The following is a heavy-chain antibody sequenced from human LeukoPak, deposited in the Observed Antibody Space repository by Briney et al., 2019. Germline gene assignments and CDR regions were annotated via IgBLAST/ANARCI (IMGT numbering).Heavy chain of an antibody. D-gene: IGHD6-6*01. Sequence: PSETLSLTCAVYGGSFSGYYWSWIRQPPGKGLEWIGSIYYSGSTYYNPSLKSRVTISVDTSKNQFSLKLSSVTAADTAVYYCARHGSSSSGWFDPWGQGTLVTVSS. J-gene: IGHJ5*02. V-gene: IGHV4-34*01. CDR2: IYYSGST. CDR3: ARHGSSSSGWFDP. CDR1: GGSFSGYY.